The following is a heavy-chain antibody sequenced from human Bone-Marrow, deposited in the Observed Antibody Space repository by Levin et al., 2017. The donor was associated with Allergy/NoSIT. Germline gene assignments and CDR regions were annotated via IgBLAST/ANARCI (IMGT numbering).Heavy chain of an antibody. CDR1: GFTFDDHA. CDR2: ISWSGGRT. Sequence: GGSLRLSCAASGFTFDDHAMHWVRQAPGKGLEWVSGISWSGGRTAYADSVKGRFTISRDNAKNSLDLQMNTLRPEATALYFCARGDEVGAVTGAVDYWGQGTLVIVS. J-gene: IGHJ4*02. V-gene: IGHV3-9*01. CDR3: ARGDEVGAVTGAVDY. D-gene: IGHD6-19*01.